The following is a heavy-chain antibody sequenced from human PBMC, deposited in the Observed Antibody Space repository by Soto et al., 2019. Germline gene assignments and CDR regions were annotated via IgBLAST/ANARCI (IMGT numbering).Heavy chain of an antibody. V-gene: IGHV4-39*01. D-gene: IGHD6-13*01. J-gene: IGHJ6*02. CDR2: IYYIGST. CDR1: GGSISSSTYY. CDR3: AASISAAGSAYDYYVLDV. Sequence: SENLSLTCTVSGGSISSSTYYCGRIRQPPGKGLSWIGSIYYIGSTYYNPSLKSRVTISVDTSKIQFSLKLGSVTAADAAVYYCAASISAAGSAYDYYVLDVRGQGTSVTVS.